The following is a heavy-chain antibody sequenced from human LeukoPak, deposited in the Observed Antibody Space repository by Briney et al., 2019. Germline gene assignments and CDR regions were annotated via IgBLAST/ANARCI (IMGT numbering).Heavy chain of an antibody. CDR3: AKVTSLRGSSSFRLVDY. D-gene: IGHD6-6*01. CDR2: ISGSGGST. J-gene: IGHJ4*02. Sequence: GGSLRLSRAASGFTFSSYAMSWVRQAPGKGLEWVSAISGSGGSTYYADSVKGRFTISRDNSKNTLYLQMNSLRAEDTAVYYCAKVTSLRGSSSFRLVDYWGQGTLVTVSS. CDR1: GFTFSSYA. V-gene: IGHV3-23*01.